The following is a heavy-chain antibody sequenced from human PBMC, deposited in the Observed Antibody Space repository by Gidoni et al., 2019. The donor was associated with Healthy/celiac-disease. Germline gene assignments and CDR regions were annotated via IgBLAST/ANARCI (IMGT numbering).Heavy chain of an antibody. CDR2: INSDGSST. J-gene: IGHJ4*02. CDR1: GFTFSSYW. CDR3: ARDPPGYYDSLGYFDY. V-gene: IGHV3-74*01. Sequence: EVQLVESGGGLVQPGGSLRLPCAASGFTFSSYWMHWVRQAPGKGLVWVSRINSDGSSTSYADSVKGRFTISRDNAKNTLYLQMNSLRAEDAAVYYCARDPPGYYDSLGYFDYWGQGTLVTVSS. D-gene: IGHD3-3*01.